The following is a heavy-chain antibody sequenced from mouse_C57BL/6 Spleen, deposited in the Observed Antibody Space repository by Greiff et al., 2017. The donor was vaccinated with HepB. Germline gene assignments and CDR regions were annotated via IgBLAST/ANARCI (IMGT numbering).Heavy chain of an antibody. J-gene: IGHJ4*01. Sequence: EVKLVESGGGLVKPGGSLKLSCAASGFTFSSYAMSWVRQTPEKRLEWVATISDGGSYTYYPDNVKGRFTFSRDNAKNNLYLQMSHLKSEDTAMYYCARAYGSFLYAMDYWGQGTSVTVSS. CDR3: ARAYGSFLYAMDY. D-gene: IGHD1-1*01. CDR2: ISDGGSYT. V-gene: IGHV5-4*03. CDR1: GFTFSSYA.